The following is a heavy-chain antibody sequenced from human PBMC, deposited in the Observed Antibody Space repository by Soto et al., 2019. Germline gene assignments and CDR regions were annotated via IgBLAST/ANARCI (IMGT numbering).Heavy chain of an antibody. CDR1: GGTFGSYA. J-gene: IGHJ6*02. V-gene: IGHV1-69*01. Sequence: QVQLVQSGAEVRKPGSSVKVSCKASGGTFGSYAISWVRQAPGQGLEWVGGIISIPGTANYAQKFQGRVRIAAEESTSTAYMELSSLRSEDTAVYYCARSQGSSTSLEIYYYYYYGMDVWGQGTTVTVSS. CDR2: IISIPGTA. D-gene: IGHD2-2*01. CDR3: ARSQGSSTSLEIYYYYYYGMDV.